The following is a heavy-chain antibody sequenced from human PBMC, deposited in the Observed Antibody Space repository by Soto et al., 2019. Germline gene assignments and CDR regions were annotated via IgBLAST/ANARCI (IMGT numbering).Heavy chain of an antibody. D-gene: IGHD4-17*01. CDR3: ARVVHSGDFEDF. V-gene: IGHV4-31*03. Sequence: QVQLQESGPRLLKPSQTLSLTCTVSGGSFNSGAYYWSWLRQHPAKGLEWIASIYDTGTSAYTPSLRSRLSMSIDTSKSQFSLTLTSVTAADTAVYYCARVVHSGDFEDFWGQRTLVTVSS. CDR1: GGSFNSGAYY. J-gene: IGHJ4*01. CDR2: IYDTGTS.